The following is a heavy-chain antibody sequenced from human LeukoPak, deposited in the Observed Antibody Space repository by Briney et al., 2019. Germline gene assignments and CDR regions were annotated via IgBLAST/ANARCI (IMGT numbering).Heavy chain of an antibody. CDR1: GFSFSSYG. CDR3: ARDHLSGDFDY. J-gene: IGHJ4*02. V-gene: IGHV3-30*03. CDR2: IPYDGSNK. D-gene: IGHD6-19*01. Sequence: PGRSLRLSCAASGFSFSSYGMHWVRQAPGKGLEWVAVIPYDGSNKYYADSVKGRFTISRDNSKNTLYLQMNSLRAEDTAVYYCARDHLSGDFDYWGQGTLVTVSS.